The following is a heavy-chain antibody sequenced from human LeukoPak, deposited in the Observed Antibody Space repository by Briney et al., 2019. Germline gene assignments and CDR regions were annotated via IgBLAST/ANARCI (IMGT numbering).Heavy chain of an antibody. CDR3: ARAVEYYYYGMDV. J-gene: IGHJ6*04. V-gene: IGHV3-53*01. CDR2: IYSGGST. Sequence: GGSLRLSCAASGFTVSSNYMSWVRQAPGKGLEWVSVIYSGGSTYYADSVKGQFTISRDNSKNTLYLQMNSLRAEDTAVYYCARAVEYYYYGMDVWGKGTTVTVSS. D-gene: IGHD6-19*01. CDR1: GFTVSSNY.